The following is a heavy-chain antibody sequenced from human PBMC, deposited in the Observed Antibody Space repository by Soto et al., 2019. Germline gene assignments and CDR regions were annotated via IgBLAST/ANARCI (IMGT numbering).Heavy chain of an antibody. J-gene: IGHJ4*02. V-gene: IGHV4-39*01. CDR2: IYYSGST. CDR3: ARQTTSMYYDFWSGYSDY. D-gene: IGHD3-3*01. Sequence: ETLSLTCTVSGGSISSSSYYWGWIRQPPGKGQEWIGSIYYSGSTYYNTSLKSRVTISVDTSKNQFSLKLSSVTATNTAVYYCARQTTSMYYDFWSGYSDYWGQGTLVTVSS. CDR1: GGSISSSSYY.